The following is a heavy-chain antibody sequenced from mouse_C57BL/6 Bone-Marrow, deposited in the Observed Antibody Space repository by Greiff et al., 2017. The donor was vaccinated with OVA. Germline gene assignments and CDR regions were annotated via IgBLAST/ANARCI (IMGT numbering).Heavy chain of an antibody. D-gene: IGHD2-1*01. CDR2: IDPENGDT. CDR1: GFNIKDDY. V-gene: IGHV14-4*01. Sequence: DVKLVESGAELVRPGASVKLSCTASGFNIKDDYMHWVKQRPEQGLEWIGWIDPENGDTEYASKFQGKATITADTSSNTAYLQLSSLTSEDTAVYYCTGGNCGYWGQGTTLTVSS. CDR3: TGGNCGY. J-gene: IGHJ2*01.